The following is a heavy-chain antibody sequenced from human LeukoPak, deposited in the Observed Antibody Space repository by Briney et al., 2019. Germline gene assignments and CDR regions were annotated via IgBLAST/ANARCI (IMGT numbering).Heavy chain of an antibody. CDR1: GGTFSSYT. D-gene: IGHD4-17*01. V-gene: IGHV1-69*04. CDR3: ARDRSETTVTTQYWYFDL. CDR2: IIPILGIA. J-gene: IGHJ2*01. Sequence: AASVKVSCKASGGTFSSYTISWVRQAPGQGLEWMGRIIPILGIANYAQKFQGRATITADKSTSTAYMELSSLRSEDTAVYYCARDRSETTVTTQYWYFDLWGRGTLVTVSS.